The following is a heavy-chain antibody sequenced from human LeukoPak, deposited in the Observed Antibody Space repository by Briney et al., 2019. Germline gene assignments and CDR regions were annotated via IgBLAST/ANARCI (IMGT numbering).Heavy chain of an antibody. J-gene: IGHJ4*02. Sequence: GGSLRLSCAASGFTVSSNYMSWVRQAPGKGLEWVSVIYSGGSTYYADSVKGRFTISRDNSKNTLYLQMNSLRAEDTAVYYCARVGSSGWRPFDYWGQGTLVTVSS. CDR3: ARVGSSGWRPFDY. CDR2: IYSGGST. CDR1: GFTVSSNY. D-gene: IGHD6-19*01. V-gene: IGHV3-53*01.